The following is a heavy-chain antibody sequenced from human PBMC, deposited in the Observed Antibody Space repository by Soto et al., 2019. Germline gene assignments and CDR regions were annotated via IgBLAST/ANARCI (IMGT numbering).Heavy chain of an antibody. CDR2: INPSGGST. CDR1: GYTFTSYY. V-gene: IGHV1-46*01. J-gene: IGHJ4*02. CDR3: ARDAGFGGLG. D-gene: IGHD3-10*01. Sequence: QVQLVQSGAEVKKPGASVKVSCKASGYTFTSYYMHWVRQAPGQGLEWMGIINPSGGSTSYAQKFQGGVTMTRDASTSAVYMELSSLRSEDTAVYYCARDAGFGGLGWGQGTLVTVSS.